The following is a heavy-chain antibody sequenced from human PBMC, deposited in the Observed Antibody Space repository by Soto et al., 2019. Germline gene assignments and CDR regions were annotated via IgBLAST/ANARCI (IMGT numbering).Heavy chain of an antibody. CDR1: GFIFTDYY. J-gene: IGHJ4*02. D-gene: IGHD6-13*01. CDR3: ARLVTTAAAGTVDY. Sequence: QVHLVESGGGLVKPGGSLRLSCAASGFIFTDYYMSWIRQAPGRGLEWVSYISTDGSGKYYADSVKGRFTISRDNADNSLFLQMNSLRAEDTAVYYCARLVTTAAAGTVDYWGQGTQVTVSS. CDR2: ISTDGSGK. V-gene: IGHV3-11*01.